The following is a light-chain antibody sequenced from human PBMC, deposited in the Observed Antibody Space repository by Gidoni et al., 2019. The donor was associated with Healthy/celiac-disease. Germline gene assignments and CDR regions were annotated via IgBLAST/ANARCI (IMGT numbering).Light chain of an antibody. CDR3: QQANSFPPVT. CDR1: QGISSW. Sequence: DIQMTQSPSSVSASVGDRVTITCRASQGISSWLAWYQKKPGKAPKLLFYAASSLQSGVPSRFSGSGSGTDFTLTISSLQPEDFATYYCQQANSFPPVTFXGXTKVEIK. J-gene: IGKJ4*01. CDR2: AAS. V-gene: IGKV1D-12*01.